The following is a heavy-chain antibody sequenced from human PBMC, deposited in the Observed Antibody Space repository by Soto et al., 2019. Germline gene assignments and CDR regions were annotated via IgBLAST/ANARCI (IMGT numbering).Heavy chain of an antibody. CDR2: ISSSGSTI. D-gene: IGHD2-2*02. J-gene: IGHJ4*02. CDR1: GFTFSDYY. Sequence: GGSLRLSCAASGFTFSDYYMSWIRQAPGKGLEWVSYISSSGSTIYYADSVKGRFTISRDNAKNSLYLQMNSLRAEDTAVYYCARVPAFDQLLYFDYWGQGTLVTVSS. CDR3: ARVPAFDQLLYFDY. V-gene: IGHV3-11*01.